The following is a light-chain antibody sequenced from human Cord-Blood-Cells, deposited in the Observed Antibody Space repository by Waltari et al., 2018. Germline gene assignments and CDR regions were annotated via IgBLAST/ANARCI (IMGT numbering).Light chain of an antibody. Sequence: EIVLTQSPGTLSLSPGARATLSCRASQSVSSSYLAWYQQKPGQAPRLLIYGASSRATGIPDRFSGSGSGTDFTLTNSRLEPEDFAVYYCQQYGSSYTFGQGTKLEIK. J-gene: IGKJ2*01. V-gene: IGKV3-20*01. CDR2: GAS. CDR1: QSVSSSY. CDR3: QQYGSSYT.